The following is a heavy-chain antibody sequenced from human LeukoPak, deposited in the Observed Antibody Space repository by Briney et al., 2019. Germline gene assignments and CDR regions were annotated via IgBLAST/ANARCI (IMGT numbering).Heavy chain of an antibody. J-gene: IGHJ6*03. CDR3: ARALYCSSTSCYGKKPYYYYYMDV. CDR1: GGSISSYY. D-gene: IGHD2-2*01. V-gene: IGHV4-59*01. Sequence: SETLSLTCTVSGGSISSYYWSWIRQPPGKGLEWIGYIYYSGSTNYNPSLKSRVTISVDTSKNQFSLKLSSVTAADTAVYYCARALYCSSTSCYGKKPYYYYYMDVWGKGTTVTVSS. CDR2: IYYSGST.